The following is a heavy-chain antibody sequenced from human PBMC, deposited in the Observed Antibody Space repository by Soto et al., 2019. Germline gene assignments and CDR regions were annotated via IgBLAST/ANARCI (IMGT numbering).Heavy chain of an antibody. CDR3: TRGCRYYDSSGYCY. CDR1: GFTFGGYA. Sequence: PGGSLRLSCTASGFTFGGYAMSWFRQAPGKGLEWVGFIRSKAYGGTTEYAASVKGRFTISRDDSKSIAYLQMNSLKTEDTAVYYCTRGCRYYDSSGYCYWGQGTLVTVSS. D-gene: IGHD3-22*01. CDR2: IRSKAYGGTT. J-gene: IGHJ4*02. V-gene: IGHV3-49*03.